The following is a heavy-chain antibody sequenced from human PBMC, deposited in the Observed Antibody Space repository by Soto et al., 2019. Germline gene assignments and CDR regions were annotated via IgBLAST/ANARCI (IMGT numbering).Heavy chain of an antibody. Sequence: HPGGSVRLSCAASGFTFSGYAMIWVRQAPGKGLEWVSAISGSGGSTYYADSVKGRFTISRDNSKNTLYLQMNSLRAEDTAVYYCAKDPNSEAYYYYGMDVWGQGTTVTVSS. J-gene: IGHJ6*02. CDR1: GFTFSGYA. CDR3: AKDPNSEAYYYYGMDV. CDR2: ISGSGGST. V-gene: IGHV3-23*01. D-gene: IGHD3-10*01.